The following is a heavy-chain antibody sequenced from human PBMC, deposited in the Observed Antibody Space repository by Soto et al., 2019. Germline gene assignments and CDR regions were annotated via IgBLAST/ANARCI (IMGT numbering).Heavy chain of an antibody. D-gene: IGHD1-26*01. CDR2: IIPLFGAP. J-gene: IGHJ4*02. CDR3: AVVEATRDFDY. CDR1: GGTLGSYH. V-gene: IGHV1-69*01. Sequence: QVQLVQSGAEVKKPGSSVKVSCKVSGGTLGSYHITWVRQGPGQGLEWMGGIIPLFGAPHYAQMFQGRVTITADASTSTVHVEVSSLRSEDTAVYYCAVVEATRDFDYCGQGTLVTVSS.